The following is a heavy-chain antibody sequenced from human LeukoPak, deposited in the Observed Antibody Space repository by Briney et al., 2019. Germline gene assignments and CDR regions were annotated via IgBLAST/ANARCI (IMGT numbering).Heavy chain of an antibody. D-gene: IGHD3-22*01. CDR2: INPNSGGT. J-gene: IGHJ3*02. CDR3: ARARGTYYDSSGYYQTDAFDI. CDR1: GYTFTGYY. Sequence: ASVKVSCKASGYTFTGYYMHWVRQAPGQGLEWMGWINPNSGGTNYAQKFQGRVTMTRDTSISTAYMELSRLRSDDTAVYYCARARGTYYDSSGYYQTDAFDIWGQGTMVTVSS. V-gene: IGHV1-2*02.